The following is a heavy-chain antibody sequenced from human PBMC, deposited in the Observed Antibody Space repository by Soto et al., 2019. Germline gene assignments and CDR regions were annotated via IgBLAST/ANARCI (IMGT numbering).Heavy chain of an antibody. Sequence: GGSLRLSCAASGFTFSSYSMNWVRQAPGKGLEWVSSISSSSSYIYYADSVKGRFTISRDNAKNTLYLQMNSLRAEDTAVYYCSKEEELWFGAPYYYYGMDVWGQGTTVTVSS. CDR3: SKEEELWFGAPYYYYGMDV. CDR2: ISSSSSYI. CDR1: GFTFSSYS. V-gene: IGHV3-21*01. D-gene: IGHD3-10*01. J-gene: IGHJ6*02.